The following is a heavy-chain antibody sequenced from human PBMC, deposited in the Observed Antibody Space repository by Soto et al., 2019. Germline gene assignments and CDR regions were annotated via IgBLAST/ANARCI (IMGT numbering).Heavy chain of an antibody. J-gene: IGHJ3*02. CDR1: GGSVSSGGFY. V-gene: IGHV4-31*03. D-gene: IGHD3-10*01. Sequence: QVQLQESGPGLVKHSQTLSLTCTVSGGSVSSGGFYWSWIRQHPGKGLEWVGYIVYSGTTYYKPSLKSRVVISIDTSKNQFYLRLSSVTAANTAVYYCARVIRRLIRGVGNVDIWGQGTMVTVSS. CDR2: IVYSGTT. CDR3: ARVIRRLIRGVGNVDI.